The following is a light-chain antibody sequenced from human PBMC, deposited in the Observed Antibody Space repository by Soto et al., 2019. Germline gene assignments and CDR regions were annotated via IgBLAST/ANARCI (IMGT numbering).Light chain of an antibody. Sequence: IQMTRDPTSLSGNVGDRGTNTCRACQTIGKYLNWYQQQPGKVPKLLIYDASYLQSGVPSRFSGSESGTDFTLNISDLRPEDFATYYCQQSFSIPFTFGPGTKVDIK. J-gene: IGKJ3*01. CDR1: QTIGKY. CDR3: QQSFSIPFT. CDR2: DAS. V-gene: IGKV1-39*01.